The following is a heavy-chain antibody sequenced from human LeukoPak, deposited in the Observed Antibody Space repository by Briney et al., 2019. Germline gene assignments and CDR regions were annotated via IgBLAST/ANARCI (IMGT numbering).Heavy chain of an antibody. V-gene: IGHV3-7*01. CDR3: ARVPPGPRYYDFWSGYYTVGDPPS. J-gene: IGHJ4*02. Sequence: PGGSLRLSCAASGFTFSSYWMSWVRQAPGKGLEWVANIKQGGSEKYYVDSVKGRFTISRDNAKNSLYLQMNSLRAEDTAVYYCARVPPGPRYYDFWSGYYTVGDPPSWGQGTLVTVSS. D-gene: IGHD3-3*01. CDR1: GFTFSSYW. CDR2: IKQGGSEK.